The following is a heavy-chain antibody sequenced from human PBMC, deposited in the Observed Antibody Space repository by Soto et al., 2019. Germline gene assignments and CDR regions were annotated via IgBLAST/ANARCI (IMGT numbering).Heavy chain of an antibody. CDR1: GGSVSSGSYY. Sequence: TSETLSLTCTVSGGSVSSGSYYWSWIRQPPGKGLEWIGYIYYSGSTNYNPSLKSRVTISVDTSKNQFSLKLSSVTAADTAVYYCARAPRGRIVGATTDDYWGQGTLVTVSS. CDR2: IYYSGST. D-gene: IGHD1-26*01. J-gene: IGHJ4*02. CDR3: ARAPRGRIVGATTDDY. V-gene: IGHV4-61*01.